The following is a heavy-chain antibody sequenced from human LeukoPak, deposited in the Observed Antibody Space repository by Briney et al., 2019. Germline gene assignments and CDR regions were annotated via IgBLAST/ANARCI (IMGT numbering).Heavy chain of an antibody. V-gene: IGHV4-59*01. D-gene: IGHD6-19*01. Sequence: PSETLCLTCAVYGGSFSGYYWSWVRQPPRKGLEWIGYIYYSGSTNHNPSLKSRVTMSVDTSKNQFSLKLSSVSAADTAVYYCARGGGIAVAGKLDYWGQGTVVTVSS. J-gene: IGHJ4*02. CDR1: GGSFSGYY. CDR3: ARGGGIAVAGKLDY. CDR2: IYYSGST.